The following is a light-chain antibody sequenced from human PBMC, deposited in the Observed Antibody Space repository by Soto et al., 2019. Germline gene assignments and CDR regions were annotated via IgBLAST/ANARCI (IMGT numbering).Light chain of an antibody. V-gene: IGKV3D-15*01. J-gene: IGKJ3*01. CDR3: QQYHKWPPLT. Sequence: EIVMTQSPATLSVSPGEGATLSCRASQSINSHLAWYQQKPGQAPRLLIYGTSTRTTGIPARFSGSGSGTEFTLTISSLQSEDFAVYYCQQYHKWPPLTFGPGTKVDVK. CDR1: QSINSH. CDR2: GTS.